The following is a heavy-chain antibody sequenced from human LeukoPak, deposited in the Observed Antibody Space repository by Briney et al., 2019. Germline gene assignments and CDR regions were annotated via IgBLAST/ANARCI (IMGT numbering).Heavy chain of an antibody. CDR1: GFTFSSYW. CDR2: IKQDGSEK. CDR3: AKDLLDIVVEVAARDDVDTAMTTLDY. V-gene: IGHV3-7*01. D-gene: IGHD2-15*01. Sequence: GGSLRLSCAASGFTFSSYWMSWVRQAPGKGLEWVANIKQDGSEKYNVDSVKSRFTISRDNSKNTLYLQMNSLRAEDTAVYYCAKDLLDIVVEVAARDDVDTAMTTLDYWGQGTLVTVSS. J-gene: IGHJ4*02.